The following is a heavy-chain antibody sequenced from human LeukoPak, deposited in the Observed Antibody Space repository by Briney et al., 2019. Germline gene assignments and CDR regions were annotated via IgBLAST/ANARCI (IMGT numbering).Heavy chain of an antibody. CDR2: IYYSGST. CDR3: ARATVPWAVAGLDY. D-gene: IGHD6-19*01. Sequence: SETLSLTCTVSGGSISSYYWSWIRQPPGKGLEWIGYIYYSGSTNYNPSLKSRVTISVDTSKNQFSLKLSSVTAADTAVYYCARATVPWAVAGLDYWGQGTLVTVSS. V-gene: IGHV4-59*01. J-gene: IGHJ4*02. CDR1: GGSISSYY.